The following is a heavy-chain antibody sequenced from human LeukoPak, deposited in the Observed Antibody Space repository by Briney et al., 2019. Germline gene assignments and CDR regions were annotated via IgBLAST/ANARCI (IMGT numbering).Heavy chain of an antibody. J-gene: IGHJ6*03. CDR2: IYYSGST. CDR3: ARAHYYYYYYMDV. V-gene: IGHV4-59*01. Sequence: SETLSLTCTVSGGSISSYYWSWIRQPPGKALEWIGYIYYSGSTNYNPSLKSRVTISVDTSKNQFSLKLSSVTAADTAVYYCARAHYYYYYYMDVWGKGTTVTISS. CDR1: GGSISSYY.